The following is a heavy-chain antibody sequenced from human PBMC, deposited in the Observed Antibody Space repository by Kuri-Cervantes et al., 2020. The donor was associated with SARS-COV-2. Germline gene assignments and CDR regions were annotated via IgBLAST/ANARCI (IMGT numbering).Heavy chain of an antibody. J-gene: IGHJ6*03. V-gene: IGHV1-18*04. D-gene: IGHD3-3*01. CDR3: ARDGYDFWSGYYTFDYYYYYMDV. CDR1: GYTFTSYY. Sequence: ASVKVSCKASGYTFTSYYMHWVRQAPGQGLEWMGWISAYNGNTNYAQKLQGRVTMTTDTSTSTAYMELRSLRSDDTAVYYCARDGYDFWSGYYTFDYYYYYMDVWGKGTTVTVSS. CDR2: ISAYNGNT.